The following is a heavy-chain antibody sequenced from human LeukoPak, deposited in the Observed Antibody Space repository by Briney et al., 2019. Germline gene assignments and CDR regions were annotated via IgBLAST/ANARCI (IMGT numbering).Heavy chain of an antibody. CDR1: GGSISSGSYY. J-gene: IGHJ6*03. Sequence: SETLSLTCTVSGGSISSGSYYWSWIRQPAGKGLEWIGRIYTSGSTNYNPSLKSRVTISVDTSKNQFSLKLSSVTAADTAVYYCARVSYYYYYMDVWGKGTTVTISS. CDR3: ARVSYYYYYMDV. D-gene: IGHD2/OR15-2a*01. V-gene: IGHV4-61*02. CDR2: IYTSGST.